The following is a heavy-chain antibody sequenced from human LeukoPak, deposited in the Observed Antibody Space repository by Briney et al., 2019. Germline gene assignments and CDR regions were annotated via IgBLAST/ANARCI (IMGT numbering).Heavy chain of an antibody. CDR2: IYTSGST. Sequence: PSETLSLTCTVSGGSISSYYWSWIRQPAGKGLEWIGRIYTSGSTNYNPSLKSRVTMSVDTSKNQFSLKLSSVTAADTAVYYCARDSMVRGVNIMAVAFDIWGQGTMVTVSS. V-gene: IGHV4-4*07. D-gene: IGHD3-10*01. CDR3: ARDSMVRGVNIMAVAFDI. J-gene: IGHJ3*02. CDR1: GGSISSYY.